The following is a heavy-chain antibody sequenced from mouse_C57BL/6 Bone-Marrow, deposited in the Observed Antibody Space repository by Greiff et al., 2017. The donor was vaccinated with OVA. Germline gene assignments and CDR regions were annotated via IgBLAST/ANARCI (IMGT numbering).Heavy chain of an antibody. Sequence: EVQGVESGPVLVKPGASVKMSCKASGYTFTDYYMNWVKQSHGKSLEWIGVINPYNGGTSYNQKFKGKATLTVDKSSSTAYMELNSLTSEDSAVYYCARADGSSPFAYWGQGTLVTVSA. CDR3: ARADGSSPFAY. D-gene: IGHD1-1*01. CDR1: GYTFTDYY. J-gene: IGHJ3*01. CDR2: INPYNGGT. V-gene: IGHV1-19*01.